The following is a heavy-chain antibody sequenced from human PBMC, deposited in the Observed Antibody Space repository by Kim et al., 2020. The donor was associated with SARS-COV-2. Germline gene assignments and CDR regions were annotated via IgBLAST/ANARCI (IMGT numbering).Heavy chain of an antibody. D-gene: IGHD6-13*01. J-gene: IGHJ5*02. CDR2: ISSSGSYI. CDR1: GFTFSAYY. V-gene: IGHV3-11*05. Sequence: GGSLRLSCAASGFTFSAYYMTWIRQAPGKGLEWLSYISSSGSYIVYAESVKGRFSISRDNAKKSLYLQMHSLRAEDTAVYYCARVSSGSSSWYWFDAWGQGTLVTVSS. CDR3: ARVSSGSSSWYWFDA.